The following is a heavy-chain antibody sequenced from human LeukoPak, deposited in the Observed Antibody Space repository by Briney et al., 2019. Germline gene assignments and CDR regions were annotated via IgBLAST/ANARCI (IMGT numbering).Heavy chain of an antibody. J-gene: IGHJ4*02. CDR1: GYTFTGYY. Sequence: GASVKVSCKASGYTFTGYYMHWVRQAPGQGLEWMGRINPNSGGTNYAQKFQGRVTMTRDTSISTAYMEPSRLRSDDTAVYYCARDWSYYDSSGYYYRWGQGTLVTVSS. CDR2: INPNSGGT. V-gene: IGHV1-2*06. CDR3: ARDWSYYDSSGYYYR. D-gene: IGHD3-22*01.